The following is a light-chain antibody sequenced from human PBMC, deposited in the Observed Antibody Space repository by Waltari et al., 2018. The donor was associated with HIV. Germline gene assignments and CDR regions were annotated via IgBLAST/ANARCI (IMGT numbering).Light chain of an antibody. CDR1: ALPSQY. CDR2: KDT. Sequence: SFELTQPPSVSVSPGQTAKITCPGDALPSQYSYWYQQKPGQAPMLIIYKDTERPSGIPERFSGSSSGTMVTLTINGVQAEDEADYYCQSADTSGSYVFGPGTRVTVI. J-gene: IGLJ1*01. CDR3: QSADTSGSYV. V-gene: IGLV3-25*03.